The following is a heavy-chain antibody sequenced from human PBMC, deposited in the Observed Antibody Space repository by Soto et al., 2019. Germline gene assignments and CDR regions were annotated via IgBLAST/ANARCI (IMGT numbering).Heavy chain of an antibody. CDR1: GYTFTSYA. CDR2: INAGNGNT. CDR3: AGGYYDILTGYPRGFWFDP. D-gene: IGHD3-9*01. J-gene: IGHJ5*02. Sequence: ASVKVSCKASGYTFTSYAMHWVRQAPGQRLEWMGWINAGNGNTKYSQKFQGRVTITRDTSASTAYMELSSLRSEDTAVYYCAGGYYDILTGYPRGFWFDPWGQGTLVTVS. V-gene: IGHV1-3*01.